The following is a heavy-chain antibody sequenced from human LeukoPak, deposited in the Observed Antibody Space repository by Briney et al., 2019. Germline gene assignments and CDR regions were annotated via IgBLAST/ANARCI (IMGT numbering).Heavy chain of an antibody. CDR3: ARDCSSTSCYNVY. CDR2: ISTYNGDT. Sequence: ASVKVSCKASGYTFTNHGFSWVRQAPGQGLEWMGWISTYNGDTNYAQNLQGRVTMTTDTSTSTAYMEMRSLRSDDTAVYYCARDCSSTSCYNVYWGQGTLATVSS. J-gene: IGHJ4*02. D-gene: IGHD2-2*02. CDR1: GYTFTNHG. V-gene: IGHV1-18*01.